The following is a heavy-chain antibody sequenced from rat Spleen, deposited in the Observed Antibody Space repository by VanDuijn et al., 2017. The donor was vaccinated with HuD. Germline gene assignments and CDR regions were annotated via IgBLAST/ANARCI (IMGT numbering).Heavy chain of an antibody. D-gene: IGHD1-9*01. J-gene: IGHJ2*01. CDR2: ISTGGGNT. V-gene: IGHV5S13*01. CDR3: ARHTMGITDY. Sequence: VQLKESGPGLVQPSQTLSLTCTVSGFSLTSKGVAWVRQPPGKGLEWVAFISTGGGNTYYRDSVKGRFTISRDNAKSTLYLQMDSLRSKDTATYYCARHTMGITDYWGQGVMVTVSS. CDR1: GFSLTSKG.